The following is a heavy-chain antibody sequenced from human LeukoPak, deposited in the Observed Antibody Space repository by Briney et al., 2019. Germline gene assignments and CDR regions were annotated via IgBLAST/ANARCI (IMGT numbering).Heavy chain of an antibody. CDR2: FDPEDGET. CDR3: ASGYYSNHDAFDI. D-gene: IGHD3-22*01. CDR1: GYTLTELS. Sequence: GASVKVSCKVSGYTLTELSMHWVRQAPGKGLESMGGFDPEDGETIYAQKFQGRVTMTEDTSTDTAYMELSSLRSEDTAVYYCASGYYSNHDAFDIWGQGTMVTVSS. J-gene: IGHJ3*02. V-gene: IGHV1-24*01.